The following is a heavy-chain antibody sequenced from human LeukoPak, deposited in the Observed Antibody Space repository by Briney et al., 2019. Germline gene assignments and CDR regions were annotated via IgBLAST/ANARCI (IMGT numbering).Heavy chain of an antibody. V-gene: IGHV4-34*01. D-gene: IGHD5-12*01. CDR2: INHSGST. Sequence: PSETLSLTCAVYGGSFSGYYWSWIRQPPGKGLEWIGEINHSGSTNYNPSLKSRVTISVDTSKNQFPLKLSPVTAADTAVYYCARGRYSGYDRARDYWGQGTLVTVSS. CDR1: GGSFSGYY. CDR3: ARGRYSGYDRARDY. J-gene: IGHJ4*02.